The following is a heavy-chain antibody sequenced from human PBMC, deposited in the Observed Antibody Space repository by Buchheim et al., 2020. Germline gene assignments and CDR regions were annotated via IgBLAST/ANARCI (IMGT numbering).Heavy chain of an antibody. D-gene: IGHD4-17*01. J-gene: IGHJ3*02. CDR2: IYYSGST. CDR1: GASISNGGHY. Sequence: QVQLQESGPGLVKPSQTLSLTCTVSGASISNGGHYWSWFRQRPGKGVEWIGYIYYSGSTYYNPSLKSRVTISVDTSKNQFSLKLSSVTAADTAVYYCARLTTVTLGHAFDIWGQGT. V-gene: IGHV4-31*03. CDR3: ARLTTVTLGHAFDI.